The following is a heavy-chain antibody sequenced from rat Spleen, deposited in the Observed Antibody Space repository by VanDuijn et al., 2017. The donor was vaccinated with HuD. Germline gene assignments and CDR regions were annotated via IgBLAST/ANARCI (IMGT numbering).Heavy chain of an antibody. J-gene: IGHJ2*01. Sequence: EVQLVESGGGLVQPGRSLKLSCAASGFTFSNYYMAWVRQAPTKGLEWVAYISTGGDNTYYRDSVKGRFTISRDNAKSTLYLQLDSLRSEDTATYYCARLWDSWGQGVMVTVSS. CDR2: ISTGGDNT. CDR3: ARLWDS. V-gene: IGHV5-25*01. CDR1: GFTFSNYY.